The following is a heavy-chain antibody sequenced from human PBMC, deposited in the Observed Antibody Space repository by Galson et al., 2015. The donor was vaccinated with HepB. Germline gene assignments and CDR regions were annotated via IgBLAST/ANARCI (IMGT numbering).Heavy chain of an antibody. CDR1: GYTFTDYY. D-gene: IGHD3-10*01. CDR2: VDPEDGET. V-gene: IGHV1-69-2*01. Sequence: VKVSCKVSGYTFTDYYMHWVQQAPGKGLEWMGLVDPEDGETIYAEKFQGRVTITADTSTDTAYMELSSLRSEDTAVYYCATESDTMVQGAEYFQHWGQGTLVTVSS. CDR3: ATESDTMVQGAEYFQH. J-gene: IGHJ1*01.